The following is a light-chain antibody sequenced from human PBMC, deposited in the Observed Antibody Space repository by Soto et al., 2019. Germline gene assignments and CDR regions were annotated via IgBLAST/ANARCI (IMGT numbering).Light chain of an antibody. V-gene: IGKV3-20*01. CDR1: QSVSSN. J-gene: IGKJ1*01. CDR2: GAS. CDR3: HQYGSSPAT. Sequence: DIVITQGPATLYVSTGERATLSCRASQSVSSNLAWYQQKPGQAPRLLIYGASSRATGIPDRFSGSGSGTDFTLTLSRLEPEDFAVYYCHQYGSSPATFGQGTKVDIK.